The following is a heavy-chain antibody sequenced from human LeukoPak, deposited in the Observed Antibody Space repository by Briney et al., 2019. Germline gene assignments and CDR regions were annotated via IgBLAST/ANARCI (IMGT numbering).Heavy chain of an antibody. Sequence: GGSLRLSCVASGLRIRHNSLNWVRQAPGKGLEWVAYISTTGSTTYYADSLKGRFTIARDNDKNSLYLQMDSLKTEDTAVYFCARDSYGGSDAFDMWGQGTRVIVSS. CDR3: ARDSYGGSDAFDM. D-gene: IGHD2-15*01. CDR1: GLRIRHNS. V-gene: IGHV3-48*01. J-gene: IGHJ3*02. CDR2: ISTTGSTT.